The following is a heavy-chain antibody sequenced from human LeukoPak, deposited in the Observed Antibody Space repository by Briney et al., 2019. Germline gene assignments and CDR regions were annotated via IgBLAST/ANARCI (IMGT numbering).Heavy chain of an antibody. V-gene: IGHV4-59*01. CDR3: ARDSTRNWFDP. Sequence: SETLSLTCSVSGGSISTYYWSWIRQPPGKGLEWIGYIYYSGSTNYNPSLESRVTISIDTSKNQFSLKLNSVTAADTAVYYCARDSTRNWFDPWGQGTLVTVSS. D-gene: IGHD2-2*01. CDR1: GGSISTYY. J-gene: IGHJ5*02. CDR2: IYYSGST.